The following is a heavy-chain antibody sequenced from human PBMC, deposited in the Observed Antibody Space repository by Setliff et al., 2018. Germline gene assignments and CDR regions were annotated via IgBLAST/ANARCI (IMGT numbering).Heavy chain of an antibody. CDR3: ARLGAPASHDAFDI. D-gene: IGHD6-25*01. V-gene: IGHV5-51*01. Sequence: PGESLTISCKGSGYRFTTYWIGWVRQMPGKGLEWMGIVFSGDSDTRYSPSFQGQVTMSADKSINTAYLQWSSLKASDTAMYCARLGAPASHDAFDIWGQGTMVTRLL. J-gene: IGHJ3*02. CDR1: GYRFTTYW. CDR2: VFSGDSDT.